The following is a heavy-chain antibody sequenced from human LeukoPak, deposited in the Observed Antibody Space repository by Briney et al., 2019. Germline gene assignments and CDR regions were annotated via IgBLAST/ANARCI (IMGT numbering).Heavy chain of an antibody. D-gene: IGHD6-13*01. J-gene: IGHJ5*02. CDR1: GYTSSDYG. Sequence: ASVKVSCKSSGYTSSDYGISWVRQAPGQGLEWMGGIIPIFGTANYAQKFQGRVTITADESTSTAYMELSSLRSEDTAVYYCARAQPWQQLPHNWFDPWGQGTLVTVSS. CDR3: ARAQPWQQLPHNWFDP. V-gene: IGHV1-69*13. CDR2: IIPIFGTA.